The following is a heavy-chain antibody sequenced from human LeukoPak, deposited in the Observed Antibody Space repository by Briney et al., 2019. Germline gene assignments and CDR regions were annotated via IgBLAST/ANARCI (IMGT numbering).Heavy chain of an antibody. V-gene: IGHV3-30*03. CDR3: ARDEFDGYNLGPSIY. CDR2: IFYDARHE. Sequence: GGSLRLSCEASGFPFRDHAMHWVRQAPGKGLEWVAVIFYDARHENYADSVKGRFTVSRDDSRSTLYLQMNSLKTDDTAVYFCARDEFDGYNLGPSIYWGQGTLVTVSS. D-gene: IGHD5-24*01. CDR1: GFPFRDHA. J-gene: IGHJ4*02.